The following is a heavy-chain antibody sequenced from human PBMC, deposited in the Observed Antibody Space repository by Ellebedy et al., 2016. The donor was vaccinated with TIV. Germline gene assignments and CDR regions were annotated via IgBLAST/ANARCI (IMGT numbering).Heavy chain of an antibody. CDR2: INPNSGGT. CDR1: GYTFTGYY. Sequence: ASVKVSXKASGYTFTGYYMHWVRQAPGQGLEWMGWINPNSGGTNYAQKFQGRVTMTRDTSISTAYMELSRLRSDDTAVYYCARDPRYCSSTSCYLEDYYYYGMDVWGQGTTVTVSS. V-gene: IGHV1-2*02. CDR3: ARDPRYCSSTSCYLEDYYYYGMDV. J-gene: IGHJ6*02. D-gene: IGHD2-2*01.